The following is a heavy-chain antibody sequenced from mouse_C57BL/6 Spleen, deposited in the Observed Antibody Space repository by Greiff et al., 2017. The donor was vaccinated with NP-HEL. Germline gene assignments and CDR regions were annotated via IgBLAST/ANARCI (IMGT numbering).Heavy chain of an antibody. CDR1: GYTFTSYW. Sequence: QVQLKESGAELVKPGASVKMSCKASGYTFTSYWITWVKQRPGQGLEWIGDIYPGSGSTNYNEKFKSKATLTVDTSSSTAYMQLSSLTSEDSAVYYCARGHYGSSYVAYWGQGTLVTVSA. V-gene: IGHV1-55*01. CDR2: IYPGSGST. J-gene: IGHJ3*01. CDR3: ARGHYGSSYVAY. D-gene: IGHD1-1*01.